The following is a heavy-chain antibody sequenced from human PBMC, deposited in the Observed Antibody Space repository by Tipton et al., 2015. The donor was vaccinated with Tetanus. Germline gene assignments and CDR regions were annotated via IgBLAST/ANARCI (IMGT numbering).Heavy chain of an antibody. CDR3: AKRDYSGYDPRYYYYYGMDV. D-gene: IGHD5-12*01. V-gene: IGHV3-30*18. Sequence: SLRLSCAASGFTFSSYGMHWVRQAQGKRLEWVAVISYDGSNKYYADSVKGRFTISRDNSKNTLYLQMNSLRAEDTAVYYCAKRDYSGYDPRYYYYYGMDVWGQGTTVTVSS. CDR2: ISYDGSNK. CDR1: GFTFSSYG. J-gene: IGHJ6*02.